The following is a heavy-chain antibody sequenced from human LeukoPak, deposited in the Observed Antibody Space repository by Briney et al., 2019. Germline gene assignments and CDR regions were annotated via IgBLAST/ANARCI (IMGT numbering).Heavy chain of an antibody. CDR1: GGSISSGGYS. CDR2: INHSGST. Sequence: SQTLSLTCAVSGGSISSGGYSWSWIRQPPGKGLEWIGEINHSGSTNYNPSLKSRVTISVDTSKNQFSLKLSSVTAADTAVYYCARLPPYYYDSPPFGFDYWGQGTLVTVSS. V-gene: IGHV4-30-2*01. CDR3: ARLPPYYYDSPPFGFDY. D-gene: IGHD3-22*01. J-gene: IGHJ4*02.